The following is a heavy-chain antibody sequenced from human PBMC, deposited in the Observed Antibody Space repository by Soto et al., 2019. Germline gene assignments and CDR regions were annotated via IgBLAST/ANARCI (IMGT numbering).Heavy chain of an antibody. J-gene: IGHJ4*02. CDR2: IYWNDDK. CDR1: GFSLSTSGVG. V-gene: IGHV2-5*01. CDR3: AHSTPLYDFWSGYASLHFDY. Sequence: QITLKESGPTLVKPTQTLTLTCTFSGFSLSTSGVGVGWIRQPPGKALEWLALIYWNDDKRYSPSLKSRLTITKDTSKNQVVLTMTNMDPVDTATYYCAHSTPLYDFWSGYASLHFDYWGQGTLVTVSS. D-gene: IGHD3-3*01.